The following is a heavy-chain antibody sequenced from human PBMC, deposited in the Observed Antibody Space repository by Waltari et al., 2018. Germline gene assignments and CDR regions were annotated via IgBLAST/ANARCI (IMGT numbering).Heavy chain of an antibody. J-gene: IGHJ4*02. D-gene: IGHD2-15*01. V-gene: IGHV3-30*18. Sequence: QVQLVESGGGVVQPGRSLRLSCAASGFTFSNYGMHWVRQAPGKGLESVAVISYDGSIKYYADSVKCRSTISRDNSKNTLYLQMNSLRPEDTAVYYCAKEGVVVNGYYFDYWGQGTLVTVSS. CDR1: GFTFSNYG. CDR2: ISYDGSIK. CDR3: AKEGVVVNGYYFDY.